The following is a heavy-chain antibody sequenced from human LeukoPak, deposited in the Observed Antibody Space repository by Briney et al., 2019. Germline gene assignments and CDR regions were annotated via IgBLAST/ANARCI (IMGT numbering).Heavy chain of an antibody. J-gene: IGHJ4*02. Sequence: PGGSPRLSCAASGFTFSSYGMHWVRQAPGKGLEWVAFIRYDGSNEYYADSVKGRLTISRDNSKNTLYLQMNSLRIEDTAVYYCAGYSSASGIHWGQGTLVTVSS. CDR1: GFTFSSYG. CDR2: IRYDGSNE. CDR3: AGYSSASGIH. D-gene: IGHD3-10*01. V-gene: IGHV3-30*02.